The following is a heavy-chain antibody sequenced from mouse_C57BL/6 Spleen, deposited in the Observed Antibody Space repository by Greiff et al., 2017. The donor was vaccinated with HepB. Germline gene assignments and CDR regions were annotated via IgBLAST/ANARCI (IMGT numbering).Heavy chain of an antibody. CDR3: ARLGGYDLFDY. CDR2: IYPRSGNT. Sequence: QVHVKQSGAELARPGASVKLSCKASGYTFTSYGISWVKQRTGQGLEWIGEIYPRSGNTYYNEKFQGKATLTADKSSSTAYMGLRSLTSEDSAVYFCARLGGYDLFDYWGQGTTLTVSS. CDR1: GYTFTSYG. J-gene: IGHJ2*01. V-gene: IGHV1-81*01. D-gene: IGHD2-2*01.